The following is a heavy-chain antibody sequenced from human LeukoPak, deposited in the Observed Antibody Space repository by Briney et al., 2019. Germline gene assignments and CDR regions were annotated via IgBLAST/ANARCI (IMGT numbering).Heavy chain of an antibody. CDR2: INPSGGST. V-gene: IGHV1-46*01. J-gene: IGHJ6*02. CDR1: GYTFTSYY. Sequence: ASVKVSCKASGYTFTSYYMHWVRQAPGQGLEWMGIINPSGGSTSYAQKFQGRVTMTRDTSTSTVYMELSSLRSEDTAVYYCARRGSSSSRNYYGMDVWGQGTTVTVSS. CDR3: ARRGSSSSRNYYGMDV. D-gene: IGHD6-6*01.